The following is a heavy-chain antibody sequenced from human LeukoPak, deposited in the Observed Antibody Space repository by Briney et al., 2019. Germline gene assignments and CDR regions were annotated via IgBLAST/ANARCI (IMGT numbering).Heavy chain of an antibody. Sequence: RGSLRLSSAAAVFTFSSDAMSAVCHAPGKRLEWGSAISGSGSSTSYAASVKGRSTIYRDNSKNTLYLNMTSLRDEDTDVSSCAKDRFSSGEEAPFDYWGQGTLVTVSS. J-gene: IGHJ4*02. CDR2: ISGSGSST. CDR3: AKDRFSSGEEAPFDY. V-gene: IGHV3-23*01. CDR1: VFTFSSDA. D-gene: IGHD6-6*01.